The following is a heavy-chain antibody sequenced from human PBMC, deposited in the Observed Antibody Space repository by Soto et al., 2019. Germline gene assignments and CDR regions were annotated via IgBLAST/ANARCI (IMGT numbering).Heavy chain of an antibody. D-gene: IGHD4-17*01. V-gene: IGHV3-23*01. CDR3: AKDEVDYGDRHI. CDR1: GFTFGSYA. Sequence: EVQLLESGGGLVQPGGSLRLSCAASGFTFGSYAMSWVRQAPGKGLEWVSAISGSGGSTYYADSVKGRFTISRDNSKNTLYLQMNSLRAEDTAVYYCAKDEVDYGDRHIWGQGTMVTVSS. CDR2: ISGSGGST. J-gene: IGHJ3*02.